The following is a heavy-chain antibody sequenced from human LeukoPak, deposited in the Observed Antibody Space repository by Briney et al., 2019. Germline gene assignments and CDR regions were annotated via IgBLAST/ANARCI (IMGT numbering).Heavy chain of an antibody. J-gene: IGHJ3*02. CDR2: FDPEDGET. CDR3: ATDFSRSGVLWFGERPGPAFDI. Sequence: ASVKVSCKVSGYTLTELSMHWVRQAPGKGLEWMGGFDPEDGETIYAQKFQGRVTMTEDTSTDTAYMELSSLRSEDTAVYYCATDFSRSGVLWFGERPGPAFDIWGQGTMVTVSS. D-gene: IGHD3-10*01. V-gene: IGHV1-24*01. CDR1: GYTLTELS.